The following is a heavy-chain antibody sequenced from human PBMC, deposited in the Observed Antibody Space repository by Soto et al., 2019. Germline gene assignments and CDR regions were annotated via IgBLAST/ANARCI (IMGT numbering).Heavy chain of an antibody. Sequence: PGGSLRLSCAASGFTFSSYAMSWVRQAPGKGLEWVSAISGSGGSTYYADSVKGRFTISRDNSKNTLYLQMNSLRAEDTAVYYCARGEGTMITFGGGKFDPWGQGTLVTVSS. CDR3: ARGEGTMITFGGGKFDP. CDR1: GFTFSSYA. D-gene: IGHD3-16*01. CDR2: ISGSGGST. J-gene: IGHJ5*02. V-gene: IGHV3-23*01.